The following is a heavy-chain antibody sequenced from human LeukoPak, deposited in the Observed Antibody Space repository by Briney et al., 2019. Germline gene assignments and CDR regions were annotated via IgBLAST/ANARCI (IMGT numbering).Heavy chain of an antibody. V-gene: IGHV1-69*01. CDR3: ASGVYYYYMDV. CDR1: GGTFSSYA. Sequence: ASVKVSCKASGGTFSSYAISWVRQAPGQGLEWMGGIIPIFGTANYAQKFQGRVMITADESTSTAYMELSSLRSEDTAVYYCASGVYYYYMDVWGKGTTVTVSS. D-gene: IGHD2-8*01. J-gene: IGHJ6*03. CDR2: IIPIFGTA.